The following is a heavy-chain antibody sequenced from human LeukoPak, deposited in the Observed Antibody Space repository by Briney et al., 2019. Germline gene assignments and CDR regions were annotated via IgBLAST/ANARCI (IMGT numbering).Heavy chain of an antibody. CDR1: GFTVSSNY. D-gene: IGHD5-12*01. V-gene: IGHV3-66*04. CDR3: ARQPDSGYDLGDYFDY. CDR2: IYSGGST. Sequence: PGGSLRLSCAASGFTVSSNYMSWVRQAPGKGLEWVSVIYSGGSTYYADSVKGRFTISRDNSKNTLYLQMNSLRAEDTAVYYCARQPDSGYDLGDYFDYWGQGTLVTVSS. J-gene: IGHJ4*02.